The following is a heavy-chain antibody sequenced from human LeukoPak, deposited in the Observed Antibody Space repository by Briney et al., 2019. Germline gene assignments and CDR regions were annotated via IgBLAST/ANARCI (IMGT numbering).Heavy chain of an antibody. V-gene: IGHV4-4*02. D-gene: IGHD6-19*01. CDR2: IYHSGST. CDR1: GGSISSSNW. Sequence: SGTLSLTCAVSGGSISSSNWWSWVRQPPGKGLGWIGEIYHSGSTNYNPSLKSRVTISVDKSKNQFSLKLSSVTAADTAVYYCASRIAVAGTSANYWGQGTLVTVSS. J-gene: IGHJ4*02. CDR3: ASRIAVAGTSANY.